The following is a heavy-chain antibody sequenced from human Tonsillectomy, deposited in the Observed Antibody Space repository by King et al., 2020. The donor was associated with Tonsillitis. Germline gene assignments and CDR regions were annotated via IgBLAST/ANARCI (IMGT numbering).Heavy chain of an antibody. J-gene: IGHJ4*02. CDR1: GFSFGDYA. CDR2: IRSKPYGGTT. CDR3: TRGNSGSYYVAFDY. V-gene: IGHV3-49*05. D-gene: IGHD1-26*01. Sequence: VQLVESGGGLVKPGRSLRLSCTASGFSFGDYAMSLFRQAPGKGLEWVGFIRSKPYGGTTEYAAFVKGRFTISRDDSKSIAYLQMDSLKTEDTGVYYCTRGNSGSYYVAFDYWGQGTLVTVSS.